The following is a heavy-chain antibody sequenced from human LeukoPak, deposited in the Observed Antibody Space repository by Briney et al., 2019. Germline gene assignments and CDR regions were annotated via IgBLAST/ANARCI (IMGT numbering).Heavy chain of an antibody. J-gene: IGHJ4*02. D-gene: IGHD3-22*01. Sequence: PGGSLRLSCAASGFMFSNHAMSWVRQAPGKGLEWVSGISTRGGGIYYAESVKGRFTISRDNSKNTLYLQMKSLRAEDTAVYYCAKDGFDYYDSSGYSYFDDWGQGTLVTVSS. CDR3: AKDGFDYYDSSGYSYFDD. V-gene: IGHV3-23*01. CDR2: ISTRGGGI. CDR1: GFMFSNHA.